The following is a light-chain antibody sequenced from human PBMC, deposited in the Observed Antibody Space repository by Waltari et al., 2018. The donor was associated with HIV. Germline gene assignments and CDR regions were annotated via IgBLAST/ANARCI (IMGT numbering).Light chain of an antibody. CDR1: QSVSSN. CDR3: QQYNNWPWT. CDR2: GAS. V-gene: IGKV3-15*01. J-gene: IGKJ1*01. Sequence: EIVMTQSPATLSVSPGVRVTLSCRASQSVSSNLAWYQQKPGQAPRLLIYGASTRATGIPARFSGSGSGTEFTLTISSLQSEDCAVYYCQQYNNWPWTFGQGTNVEIK.